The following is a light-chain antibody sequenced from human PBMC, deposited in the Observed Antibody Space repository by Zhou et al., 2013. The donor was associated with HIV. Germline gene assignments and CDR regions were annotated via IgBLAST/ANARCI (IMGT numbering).Light chain of an antibody. Sequence: EIVLTQSPATLSVSPGERATLSCRASQTLNDNYLAWYQQKPGQAPRFLIYGVSSRATGIPERFSGSGSGTDFSLTINRLEPEDFAVYYCQQYGSSPLFTFGPGTKVDIK. CDR1: QTLNDNY. V-gene: IGKV3-20*01. J-gene: IGKJ3*01. CDR2: GVS. CDR3: QQYGSSPLFT.